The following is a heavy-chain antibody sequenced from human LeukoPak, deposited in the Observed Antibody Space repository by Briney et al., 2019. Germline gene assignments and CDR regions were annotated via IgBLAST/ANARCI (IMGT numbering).Heavy chain of an antibody. CDR3: AKGIVVVPAAQRFDY. CDR1: GFTFSNYA. CDR2: ISGSGGST. D-gene: IGHD2-2*01. J-gene: IGHJ4*02. V-gene: IGHV3-23*01. Sequence: GGSLRLSCAASGFTFSNYAMNWVRQAPGKGLQWVSAISGSGGSTYYADSVKGRFTISRDNSKNTLYLQMNSLRAEDTAVYYCAKGIVVVPAAQRFDYWGQGTLVTVSS.